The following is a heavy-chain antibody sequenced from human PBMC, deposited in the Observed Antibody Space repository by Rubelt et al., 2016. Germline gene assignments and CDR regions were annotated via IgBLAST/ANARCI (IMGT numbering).Heavy chain of an antibody. J-gene: IGHJ6*02. V-gene: IGHV1-2*04. D-gene: IGHD4-17*01. Sequence: QVQLAQSGAEVKKPGASVKVSCKASGYTFTGYYMHWVRQAPGQGLEWMGWINPNSGGTNYAQKFQGWVTMPRATSISTADMELSRLRSDDTAVYYCARGRRDYATHPPDVWGQGTTVTVSS. CDR2: INPNSGGT. CDR3: ARGRRDYATHPPDV. CDR1: GYTFTGYY.